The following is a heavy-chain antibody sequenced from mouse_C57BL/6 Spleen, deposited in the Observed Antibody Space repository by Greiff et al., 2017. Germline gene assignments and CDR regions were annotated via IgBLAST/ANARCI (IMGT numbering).Heavy chain of an antibody. V-gene: IGHV10-3*01. Sequence: EVQVVESGGGLVQPKGSLKLSCAASGFTFNTYAMHWVRQAPGKGLEWVARIRSKSSNYATYYADSVKDRFTISRDDSQSMLDMQMNNLKNEDTAIYYCVREEYSNWDYWGQGTTLTVSS. CDR2: IRSKSSNYAT. J-gene: IGHJ2*01. D-gene: IGHD2-5*01. CDR1: GFTFNTYA. CDR3: VREEYSNWDY.